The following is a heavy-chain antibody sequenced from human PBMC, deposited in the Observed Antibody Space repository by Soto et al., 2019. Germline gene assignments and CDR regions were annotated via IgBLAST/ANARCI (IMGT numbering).Heavy chain of an antibody. D-gene: IGHD5-18*01. Sequence: PSETLSLTCTVSGGSIRSGGYYWSWVRQNPRRGLEWIGNIYYSGNTYYNPSLKSRLNISVDTSKNQFSLNLSSLTAADTAVYYCARDRLMATARTARHYSGLDVWGQGPTVTLSS. CDR2: IYYSGNT. J-gene: IGHJ6*02. V-gene: IGHV4-31*03. CDR1: GGSIRSGGYY. CDR3: ARDRLMATARTARHYSGLDV.